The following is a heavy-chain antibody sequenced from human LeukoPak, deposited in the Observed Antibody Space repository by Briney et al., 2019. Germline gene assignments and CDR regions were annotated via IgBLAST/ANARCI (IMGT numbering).Heavy chain of an antibody. CDR3: ASRDSSGYYPGAFDI. D-gene: IGHD3-22*01. Sequence: GGSLRLSCAASGFTFSSYSMNWVRQAPGKGLEWVSSISSSSSYIYYADSVKGRFTISRDNAKNSLYLQMNSLRAEDTAVYYCASRDSSGYYPGAFDIWGQGTMVTVSS. V-gene: IGHV3-21*01. CDR2: ISSSSSYI. CDR1: GFTFSSYS. J-gene: IGHJ3*02.